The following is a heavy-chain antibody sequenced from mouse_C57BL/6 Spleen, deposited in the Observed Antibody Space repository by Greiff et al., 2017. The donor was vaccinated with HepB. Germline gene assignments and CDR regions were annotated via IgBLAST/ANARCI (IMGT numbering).Heavy chain of an antibody. CDR2: ISSGGSYT. J-gene: IGHJ3*01. CDR1: GFTFSSYG. V-gene: IGHV5-6*01. Sequence: EVQLQESGGDLVKPGGSLKLSCAASGFTFSSYGMSWVRQTPDKRLEWVATISSGGSYTYYPDSVKGRFTISRDNAKNTLYLQMSSLKSEDTAMYYCARHYGSSLFAYWGQGTLVTVSA. D-gene: IGHD1-1*01. CDR3: ARHYGSSLFAY.